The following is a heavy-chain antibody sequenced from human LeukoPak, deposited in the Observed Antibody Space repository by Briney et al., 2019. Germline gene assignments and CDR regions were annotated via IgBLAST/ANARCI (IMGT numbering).Heavy chain of an antibody. CDR3: ARASGGYGSGSYYYSGMDV. CDR1: GYSIGSGSY. D-gene: IGHD3-10*01. CDR2: IFHSGST. Sequence: SETLSLTCAVSGYSIGSGSYWGWIRQPPGKGLEWIGSIFHSGSTYYNPSLKSRVTISVDTSKNQFSLKLSSVTAADTALYYCARASGGYGSGSYYYSGMDVWGKGTTVTVSS. J-gene: IGHJ6*04. V-gene: IGHV4-38-2*01.